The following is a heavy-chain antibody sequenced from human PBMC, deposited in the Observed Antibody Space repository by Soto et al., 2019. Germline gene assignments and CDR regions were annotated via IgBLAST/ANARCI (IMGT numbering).Heavy chain of an antibody. CDR1: GGTFSSYT. Sequence: SVKVSCKASGGTFSSYTISWVRQAPGQGLEWMGRIIPILGIANYAQKFQGRVTITADKSTSTAYMELSSLRSEDTAVYYCARGNGRFLEWLLFRTPDWFDPWGQGTLVTVSS. V-gene: IGHV1-69*02. D-gene: IGHD3-3*01. CDR2: IIPILGIA. CDR3: ARGNGRFLEWLLFRTPDWFDP. J-gene: IGHJ5*02.